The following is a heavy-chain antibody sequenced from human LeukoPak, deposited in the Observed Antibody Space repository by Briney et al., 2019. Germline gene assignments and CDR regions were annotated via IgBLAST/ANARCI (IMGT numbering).Heavy chain of an antibody. CDR3: AGYDFWSGYLFDP. CDR1: GFTFSSYA. Sequence: GGSLRLSCSASGFTFSSYAMHWVRQAPGKGLEYVSAISSNGGSTYYADSVKGRFTISRDNSKNTLYLQMSSLRAEDTAVYYCAGYDFWSGYLFDPWGQGTLVTVSS. D-gene: IGHD3-3*01. V-gene: IGHV3-64D*06. CDR2: ISSNGGST. J-gene: IGHJ5*02.